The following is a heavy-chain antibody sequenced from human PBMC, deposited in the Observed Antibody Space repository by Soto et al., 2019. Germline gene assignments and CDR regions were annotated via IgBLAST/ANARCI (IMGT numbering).Heavy chain of an antibody. D-gene: IGHD3-10*01. CDR1: GYTFTKYG. CDR2: ISAYNGDT. J-gene: IGHJ4*02. V-gene: IGHV1-18*04. Sequence: QVQLVQSGAEVKKPGASVKVSCKASGYTFTKYGISWVRQAPGQGLEWMGWISAYNGDTNYAQKLQGRVTMTTDTSTNTAYMDLRSLRSDDTAVYYCAIDAIYFASGSDFWGQGTLVTVSS. CDR3: AIDAIYFASGSDF.